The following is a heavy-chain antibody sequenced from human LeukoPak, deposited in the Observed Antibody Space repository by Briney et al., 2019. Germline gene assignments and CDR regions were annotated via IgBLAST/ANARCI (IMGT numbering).Heavy chain of an antibody. CDR3: ARGEGLWFGELFTY. CDR2: ISDTGGRT. Sequence: GSLRLSCAASGFTFSSYALTWVRQAPGMGLEWVSSISDTGGRTFYTDSVKGRFTISRDNSKNTLFLQMNSLKVEDTAVYFCARGEGLWFGELFTYWGQGTLVSVSS. J-gene: IGHJ4*02. V-gene: IGHV3-23*01. D-gene: IGHD3-10*01. CDR1: GFTFSSYA.